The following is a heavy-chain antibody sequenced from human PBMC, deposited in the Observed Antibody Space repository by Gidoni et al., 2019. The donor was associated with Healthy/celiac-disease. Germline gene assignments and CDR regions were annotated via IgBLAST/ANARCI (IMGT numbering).Heavy chain of an antibody. CDR2: INHSGST. Sequence: QVQLQQWGAGLLKPSETLSLTCAVYGGSFSGYYWSWIRQPPGKGLEWIGEINHSGSTNYNPSLKSRVTISVDTSKNQFSLKLSSVTAADTAVYYCARNLRFYGMDVWGQGTTVTVSS. D-gene: IGHD3-3*01. CDR3: ARNLRFYGMDV. J-gene: IGHJ6*02. CDR1: GGSFSGYY. V-gene: IGHV4-34*01.